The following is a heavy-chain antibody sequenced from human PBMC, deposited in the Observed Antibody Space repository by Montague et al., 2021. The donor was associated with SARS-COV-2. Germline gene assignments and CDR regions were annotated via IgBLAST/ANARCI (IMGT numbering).Heavy chain of an antibody. CDR1: GGSISGYY. Sequence: SETLSLICTVSGGSISGYYWSWFRQSAGKGLEWIGRIYNSGSTSYNPSLKSRVTMSVDTSKNQFSLKLSSVTAADTAVYYCVRDQGRSNWNYPDYWGQGTLVTASS. CDR3: VRDQGRSNWNYPDY. D-gene: IGHD1-20*01. J-gene: IGHJ4*02. V-gene: IGHV4-4*07. CDR2: IYNSGST.